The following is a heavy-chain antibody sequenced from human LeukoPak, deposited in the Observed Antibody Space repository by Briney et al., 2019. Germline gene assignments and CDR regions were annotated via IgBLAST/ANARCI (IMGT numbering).Heavy chain of an antibody. D-gene: IGHD5-12*01. J-gene: IGHJ6*02. CDR1: GFTFSSDW. CDR3: ARAPGYSGYFYGMDV. Sequence: GGSLRLSCAASGFTFSSDWMHWVRQAPGKGLVWVSRINDDGSSKGYADSVKGRFTISRDNAKNTLYLQMSSLRAEDTAVYYCARAPGYSGYFYGMDVWGQGTTVTVSS. CDR2: INDDGSSK. V-gene: IGHV3-74*01.